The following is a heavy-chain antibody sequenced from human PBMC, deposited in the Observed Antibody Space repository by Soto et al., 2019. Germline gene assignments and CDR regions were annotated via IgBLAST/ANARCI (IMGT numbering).Heavy chain of an antibody. Sequence: GASVKVSCKASGFTFTSSAMQWVRQARGQRLEWIGWIVVGGGNTNYAQKFQERVSITRDMSTRTAYMELSSLRSEDTAVYYCAAGVTYDGNFDIWGQGTMVTVSS. J-gene: IGHJ3*02. V-gene: IGHV1-58*02. D-gene: IGHD5-12*01. CDR2: IVVGGGNT. CDR3: AAGVTYDGNFDI. CDR1: GFTFTSSA.